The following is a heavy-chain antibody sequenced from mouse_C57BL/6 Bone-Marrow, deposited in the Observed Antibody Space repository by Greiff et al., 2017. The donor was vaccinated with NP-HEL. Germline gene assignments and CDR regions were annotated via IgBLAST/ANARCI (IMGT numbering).Heavy chain of an antibody. J-gene: IGHJ3*01. Sequence: VQVVESGPGLVQPSQSLSITCTVSGFSLTSYGVHWVRQSPGKGLEWLGVIWSGGSTDYNAAFISRLSISNDNSKSQVFFKMNSLQADDTAIYYCARFDSNYEVGFAYWGQGTLVTVSA. CDR1: GFSLTSYG. CDR2: IWSGGST. V-gene: IGHV2-2*01. D-gene: IGHD2-5*01. CDR3: ARFDSNYEVGFAY.